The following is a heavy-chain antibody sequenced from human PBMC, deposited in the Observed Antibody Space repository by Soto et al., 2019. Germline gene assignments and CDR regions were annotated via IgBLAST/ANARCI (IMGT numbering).Heavy chain of an antibody. Sequence: SETLSLTCAVSGGSISSGGYSWSWIRQPPGKGLEWIGYIYHSGSTYYNPSLKSRVTISVDRSKNQFSLKLSSVTAADTAVYYCATYDFWSGSLDYWGQGTLVTVSS. CDR1: GGSISSGGYS. CDR2: IYHSGST. J-gene: IGHJ4*02. D-gene: IGHD3-3*01. CDR3: ATYDFWSGSLDY. V-gene: IGHV4-30-2*01.